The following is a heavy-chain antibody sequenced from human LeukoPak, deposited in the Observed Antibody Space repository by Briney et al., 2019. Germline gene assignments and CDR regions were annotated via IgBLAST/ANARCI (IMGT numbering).Heavy chain of an antibody. J-gene: IGHJ4*02. D-gene: IGHD6-19*01. V-gene: IGHV4-31*03. CDR1: GGSISSGDYY. CDR2: SHYSGST. Sequence: RSSETLSLTCTVSGGSISSGDYYWTWIRQHPGKGLEWIGYSHYSGSTYYNPSLKSRLTISVDTSNNQFSLKVSSVTAADTAVYYCARAKYNSGWYLDYWGQGTLVTVSS. CDR3: ARAKYNSGWYLDY.